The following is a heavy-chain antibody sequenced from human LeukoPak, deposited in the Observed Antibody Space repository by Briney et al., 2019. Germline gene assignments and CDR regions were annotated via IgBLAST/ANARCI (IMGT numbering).Heavy chain of an antibody. J-gene: IGHJ3*02. CDR1: GFTLSDYD. CDR2: ISISVSAI. Sequence: GGSLRLSCAASGFTLSDYDMTWIRQAPGKGLEWVSFISISVSAIHYADSVRGRFTISRDNAKNSLYLQMNSLRADDTAVYYCARRTRYCTTTSCDYDAFDIWGQGTLVTVSS. CDR3: ARRTRYCTTTSCDYDAFDI. D-gene: IGHD2-2*01. V-gene: IGHV3-11*01.